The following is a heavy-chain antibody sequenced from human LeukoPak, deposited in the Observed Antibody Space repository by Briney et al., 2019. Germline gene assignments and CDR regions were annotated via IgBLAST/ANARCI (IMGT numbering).Heavy chain of an antibody. CDR2: ISGSGGST. D-gene: IGHD3-10*01. CDR1: GFTFSSYG. J-gene: IGHJ4*02. V-gene: IGHV3-23*01. Sequence: GGSLRLSCGASGFTFSSYGMTWVRQAPGKGLEWVSAISGSGGSTYYADSVKGRFTISRDNSKNTLYLQINSLRAEDTAVYYCAKGGLLWFGELSHFDYWGQGTLVTVSS. CDR3: AKGGLLWFGELSHFDY.